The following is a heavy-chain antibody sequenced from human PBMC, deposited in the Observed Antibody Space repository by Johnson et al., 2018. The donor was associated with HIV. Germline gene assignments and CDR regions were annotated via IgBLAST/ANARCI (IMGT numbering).Heavy chain of an antibody. D-gene: IGHD1-26*01. CDR1: GFTFSSYG. CDR2: ISYDGSNK. V-gene: IGHV3-30*18. Sequence: VQLVESGGGVVQPGRSLRLSCAASGFTFSSYGMHWVRQAPGKGLEWVAVISYDGSNKYYADSVKGRFTISRDNSKNTLYLQMNSLRAEDTAVYYCAKDSRRWGAFSDAFDIWGQGTMVTVSS. CDR3: AKDSRRWGAFSDAFDI. J-gene: IGHJ3*02.